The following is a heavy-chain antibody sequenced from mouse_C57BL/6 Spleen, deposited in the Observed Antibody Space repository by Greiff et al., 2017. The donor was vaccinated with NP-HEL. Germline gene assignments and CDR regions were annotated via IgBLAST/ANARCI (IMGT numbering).Heavy chain of an antibody. CDR1: GYTFTDYY. CDR3: AKQIRLRGFDY. D-gene: IGHD3-2*02. CDR2: INPNNGGT. Sequence: VQLQQSGPELVKPGASVKISCKASGYTFTDYYMNWVKQSHGKSLEWIGDINPNNGGTNYNQKFKGKATLTVDKSSSTAYMELRSLTAEDSAVYYCAKQIRLRGFDYWGQGTLVTVSA. V-gene: IGHV1-26*01. J-gene: IGHJ3*01.